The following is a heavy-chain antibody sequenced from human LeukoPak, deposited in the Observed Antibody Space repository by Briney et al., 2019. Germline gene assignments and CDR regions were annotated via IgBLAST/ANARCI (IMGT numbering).Heavy chain of an antibody. CDR2: ISSSSSYI. V-gene: IGHV3-21*01. D-gene: IGHD7-27*01. J-gene: IGHJ4*02. Sequence: GGSLRLSCAASGFIFSSYSMNWVRQTPGKGLEWVSSISSSSSYIYYADSVKGRFTISRDNAKNSLYLQMNSLRAEDTAVYYCARDLTGDHHFDYWGQGTLVTVSS. CDR3: ARDLTGDHHFDY. CDR1: GFIFSSYS.